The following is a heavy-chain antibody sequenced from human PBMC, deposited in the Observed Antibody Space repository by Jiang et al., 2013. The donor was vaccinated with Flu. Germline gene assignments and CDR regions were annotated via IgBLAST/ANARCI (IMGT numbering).Heavy chain of an antibody. Sequence: GSGLVKPSQTLSLTCTVSGGSISSGSYYWSWIRQPAGKGLEWIGRIYTSGSTNYNPSLKSRVTISVDTSKNQFSLKLSSVTAADTAVYYCAREKIVGATIPDYWGQGTLVTVSS. CDR3: AREKIVGATIPDY. CDR1: GGSISSGSYY. CDR2: IYTSGST. D-gene: IGHD1-26*01. J-gene: IGHJ4*02. V-gene: IGHV4-61*02.